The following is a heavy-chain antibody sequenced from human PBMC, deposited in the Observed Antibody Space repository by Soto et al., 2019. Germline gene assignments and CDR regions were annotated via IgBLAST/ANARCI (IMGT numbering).Heavy chain of an antibody. V-gene: IGHV4-39*01. J-gene: IGHJ4*02. D-gene: IGHD4-17*01. Sequence: SETLSLTCTVSGGSISSSSYYWGWIRQPPGKGLEWIGSIYYSGSTYYNPSLKSRVTISVDTSKNQFSLKLSSVTAADTAVYYCARQSNYGGNSQKYFDYWGQGTLVTVSS. CDR3: ARQSNYGGNSQKYFDY. CDR1: GGSISSSSYY. CDR2: IYYSGST.